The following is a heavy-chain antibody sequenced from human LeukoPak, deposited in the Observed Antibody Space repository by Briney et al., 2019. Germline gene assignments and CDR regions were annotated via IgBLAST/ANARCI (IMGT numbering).Heavy chain of an antibody. Sequence: GGSLRLSCAASGFTFSSYAMSWVRQAPGKGLEWVSAISGSGGSTYYADSAKGRFTISRDNSKNTLYLQMNSLRAEDTAVYYCAKALGYSYGYYDYWGQGTLVTVSS. CDR2: ISGSGGST. CDR1: GFTFSSYA. D-gene: IGHD5-18*01. V-gene: IGHV3-23*01. J-gene: IGHJ4*02. CDR3: AKALGYSYGYYDY.